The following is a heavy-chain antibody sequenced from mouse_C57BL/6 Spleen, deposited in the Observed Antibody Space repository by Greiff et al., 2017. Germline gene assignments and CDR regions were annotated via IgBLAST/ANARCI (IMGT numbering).Heavy chain of an antibody. CDR2: FHPYNDDT. Sequence: QVQLQQSGAELVKPGASVKMSCKASGYTFTPYPIEWMKQNHGKSLEWIGNFHPYNDDTKYNEKFKGKATLTVEKSSSTVYLALSRLTSDDSAVYYCARGHYYGSSYTWFAYWGQGTLVTVSA. J-gene: IGHJ3*01. CDR1: GYTFTPYP. D-gene: IGHD1-1*01. V-gene: IGHV1-47*01. CDR3: ARGHYYGSSYTWFAY.